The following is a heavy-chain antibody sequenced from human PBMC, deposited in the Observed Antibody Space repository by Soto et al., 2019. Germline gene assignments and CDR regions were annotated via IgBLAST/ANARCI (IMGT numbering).Heavy chain of an antibody. V-gene: IGHV3-73*01. D-gene: IGHD3-3*01. CDR3: TRSYDFWSGYPYRGHYYYMDV. J-gene: IGHJ6*03. CDR2: IRSKANSYAT. Sequence: GGSLRLSCAASGFTFSGSAMHWVRQASGKGLEWVGRIRSKANSYATAYAASVKGRFTISRDDSKNTAYLQMNSLKTEDTAVYYCTRSYDFWSGYPYRGHYYYMDVWGKGTTVTVSS. CDR1: GFTFSGSA.